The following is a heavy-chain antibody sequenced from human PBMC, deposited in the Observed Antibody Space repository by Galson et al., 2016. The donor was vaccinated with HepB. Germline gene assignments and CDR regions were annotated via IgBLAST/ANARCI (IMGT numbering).Heavy chain of an antibody. CDR1: GGSVSGFY. D-gene: IGHD3-22*01. Sequence: SETLSLTCAVYGGSVSGFYCNWIRQAPGKGLEWIGEISHDGVTNYIPSLKSRVTISVDPSRNQFSLKLTSVTAADTAVYYCARGHNYYDSSGSLELWYWGQGTLVTVSS. V-gene: IGHV4-34*01. J-gene: IGHJ4*02. CDR2: ISHDGVT. CDR3: ARGHNYYDSSGSLELWY.